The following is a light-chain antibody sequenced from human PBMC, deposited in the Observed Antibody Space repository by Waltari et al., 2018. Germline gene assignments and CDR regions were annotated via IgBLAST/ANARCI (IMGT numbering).Light chain of an antibody. J-gene: IGKJ3*01. CDR3: QQYNNWSFT. V-gene: IGKV3-15*01. Sequence: ELVMTQSPPTLPVSPGERATLSCRASQSVSSNLAWYQQKPGQAPRLLIYGASTRANGIPARFSGSGSGTEFTLTISSLQSEDFAVYYCQQYNNWSFTFGPGTKVDIK. CDR2: GAS. CDR1: QSVSSN.